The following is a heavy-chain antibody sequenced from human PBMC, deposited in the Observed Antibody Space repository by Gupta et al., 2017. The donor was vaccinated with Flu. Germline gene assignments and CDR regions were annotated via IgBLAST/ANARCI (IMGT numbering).Heavy chain of an antibody. Sequence: QVQLQESGPGLVQPSETLSLTCTVSGGSISSYYWSWIRQPPGKGLEWIGYIYYSGSTNYNPSLKSRVTISVDTSKNQFSLKLSSVTAADTAVYYCARAENWNWFDPWGQGTLVTVSS. CDR2: IYYSGST. J-gene: IGHJ5*02. V-gene: IGHV4-59*01. CDR1: GGSISSYY. CDR3: ARAENWNWFDP.